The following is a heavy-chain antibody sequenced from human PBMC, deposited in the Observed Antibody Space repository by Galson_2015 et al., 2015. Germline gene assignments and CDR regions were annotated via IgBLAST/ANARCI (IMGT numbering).Heavy chain of an antibody. CDR3: ASLVTNGWYFDL. V-gene: IGHV3-11*01. J-gene: IGHJ2*01. CDR1: GFTFSDYY. Sequence: SLRLSCAASGFTFSDYYMSWIRQAPGKGLEWVSYISRVGSTISYADSVKGRFTISRDNAKNSLYLQMNSLRAEDTAVYYCASLVTNGWYFDLWGRGTLVTVSS. CDR2: ISRVGSTI. D-gene: IGHD5-18*01.